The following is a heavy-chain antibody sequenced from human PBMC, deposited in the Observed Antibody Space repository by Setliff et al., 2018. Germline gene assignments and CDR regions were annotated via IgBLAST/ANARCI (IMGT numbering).Heavy chain of an antibody. CDR3: ARATSGWYSAYYYYMDV. V-gene: IGHV4-61*09. CDR2: INRGGST. J-gene: IGHJ6*03. CDR1: GGSVNSGYDN. Sequence: KASETLSLTCTVSGGSVNSGYDNWNWLRQPAGKGLEWIGHINRGGSTNFTPSLKSRVTISLDTSKNQFSRNLTSVTAADTAVYYCARATSGWYSAYYYYMDVWGKGTTVTVSS. D-gene: IGHD6-19*01.